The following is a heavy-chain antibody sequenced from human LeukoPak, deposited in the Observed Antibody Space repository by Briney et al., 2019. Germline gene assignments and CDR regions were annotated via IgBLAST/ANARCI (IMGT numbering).Heavy chain of an antibody. CDR3: ARDQPSYYGSGSYYKRGAWFDP. J-gene: IGHJ5*02. CDR1: GGSISSYY. D-gene: IGHD3-10*01. V-gene: IGHV4-59*01. Sequence: PSETLSLTCTVSGGSISSYYWSWIRQPPGKGLEWIGYIYYSGSTNYNPSLKSRVTISVDTSKNQSSLKLSSVTAADTAVYYCARDQPSYYGSGSYYKRGAWFDPWGQGTLVTVSS. CDR2: IYYSGST.